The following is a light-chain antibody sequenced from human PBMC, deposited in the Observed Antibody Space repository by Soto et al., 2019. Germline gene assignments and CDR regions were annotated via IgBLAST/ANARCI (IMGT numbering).Light chain of an antibody. V-gene: IGKV3-15*01. CDR3: QQYNNWPLTWT. CDR1: QSVSSN. Sequence: EIVMTQSPATLSVSPGERATLSCRASQSVSSNLAWYQQNPGQAPRLLIYGASTRATGIPARFSGSGSGTEFTLTLSSLQSEDFAVYYCQQYNNWPLTWTFGQGTKVEI. CDR2: GAS. J-gene: IGKJ1*01.